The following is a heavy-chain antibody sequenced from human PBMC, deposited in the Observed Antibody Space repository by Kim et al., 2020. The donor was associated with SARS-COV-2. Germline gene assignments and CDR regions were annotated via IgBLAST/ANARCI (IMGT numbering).Heavy chain of an antibody. D-gene: IGHD6-19*01. V-gene: IGHV1-46*01. CDR3: ARDLGQWLAPDY. Sequence: SNAQKFQGRVTMTRDTSTSTVYMELSSLGSEDTAVYYCARDLGQWLAPDYWGQGTLVTVSS. J-gene: IGHJ4*02.